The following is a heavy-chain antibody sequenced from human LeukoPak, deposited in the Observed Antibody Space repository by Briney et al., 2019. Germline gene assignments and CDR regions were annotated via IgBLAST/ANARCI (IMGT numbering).Heavy chain of an antibody. D-gene: IGHD3-9*01. Sequence: MSGGSLILSCAASGFTFSSYSMSWVRQAPGKGLEWVSYISMSSVYIYYADSVKGRFTISRDNAKNSLYLQMNSLRAEDTAVYYCARVMTGYSVLDYWGQGTLVTVSS. CDR2: ISMSSVYI. CDR3: ARVMTGYSVLDY. J-gene: IGHJ4*02. V-gene: IGHV3-21*01. CDR1: GFTFSSYS.